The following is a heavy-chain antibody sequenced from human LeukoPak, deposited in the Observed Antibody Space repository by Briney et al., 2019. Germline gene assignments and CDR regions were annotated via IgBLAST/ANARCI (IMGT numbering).Heavy chain of an antibody. J-gene: IGHJ4*02. V-gene: IGHV1-3*01. D-gene: IGHD6-19*01. CDR1: GYTFTDYA. CDR2: INAGNGKT. CDR3: AIGVWSSHNKEYYFDY. Sequence: ASVKVSCKASGYTFTDYAMQWVRQAPGQRPEWMGWINAGNGKTKYSQKFRGRVTITRDTSANTAYMELSSLRPEDTAVYNCAIGVWSSHNKEYYFDYWGQGTLVTVSS.